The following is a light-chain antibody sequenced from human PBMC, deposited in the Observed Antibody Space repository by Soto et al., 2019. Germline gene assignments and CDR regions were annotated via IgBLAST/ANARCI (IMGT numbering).Light chain of an antibody. CDR3: QQYVSSPWT. Sequence: EIVLTQSPGTLSLSPGERATLSCRASRSVSSSYLAWYQQNCGQAPRLLIYDASYRATGIPDRFSGSGSGTDFTLTISRLEPEDFEVYYCQQYVSSPWTFGQGTKVEIK. J-gene: IGKJ1*01. V-gene: IGKV3-20*01. CDR1: RSVSSSY. CDR2: DAS.